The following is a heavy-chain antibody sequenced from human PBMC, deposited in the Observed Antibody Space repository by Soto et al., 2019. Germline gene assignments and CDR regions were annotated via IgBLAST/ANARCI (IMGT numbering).Heavy chain of an antibody. CDR1: GYSFTSYW. J-gene: IGHJ6*02. D-gene: IGHD5-12*01. CDR3: ARHAEMATISDYYYGMDV. Sequence: GESLKISCKGSGYSFTSYWISWVRQMPGKGLEWMGRIDPSDSYTNYSPSFQGHVTISADKSISTAYLQWSSLKASDTAMYYCARHAEMATISDYYYGMDVWGQGTTVTVS. V-gene: IGHV5-10-1*01. CDR2: IDPSDSYT.